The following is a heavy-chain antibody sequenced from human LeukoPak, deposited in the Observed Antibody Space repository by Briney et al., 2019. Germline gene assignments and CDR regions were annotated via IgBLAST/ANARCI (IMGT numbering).Heavy chain of an antibody. CDR2: IWYDGSNK. V-gene: IGHV3-33*01. CDR3: ARGHYYYYYGMGV. CDR1: GFTFSSYG. J-gene: IGHJ6*02. Sequence: GGSLRLSCAASGFTFSSYGMHWVRQAPGKGLEWVAVIWYDGSNKYYADSVKGRFTISRDNSKNTLYLQMNSLRAEDTAVYYCARGHYYYYYGMGVWGQGTTVTVSS.